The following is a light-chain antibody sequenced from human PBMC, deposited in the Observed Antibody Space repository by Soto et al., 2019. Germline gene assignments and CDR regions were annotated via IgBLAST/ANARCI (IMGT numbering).Light chain of an antibody. CDR3: QQYNNWLRT. J-gene: IGKJ1*01. Sequence: EIVLTQSPATLSLSPWERATLSCRASQSVSSSYLAWYQQKPGQAPRLLIYGASTRPTGMPARFSGSGSGTEFTLTISSLQSEDFAVYYCQQYNNWLRTFGQGTKVDIK. CDR2: GAS. CDR1: QSVSSSY. V-gene: IGKV3-15*01.